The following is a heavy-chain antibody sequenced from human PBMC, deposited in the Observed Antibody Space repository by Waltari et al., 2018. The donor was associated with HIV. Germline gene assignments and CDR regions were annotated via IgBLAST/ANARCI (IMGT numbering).Heavy chain of an antibody. CDR1: GFTFSNFA. J-gene: IGHJ4*02. Sequence: QVQLVESGGGVVQPGRSLRLSCAASGFTFSNFAMHWVRQAPGKGLEWVAVIWDDGDNKNYADSVKGRFTISRDNSKNTRYLQMNSLRVEDTAVYYCARGGYYYDISGYYHYWGQGTLVTVSS. CDR2: IWDDGDNK. D-gene: IGHD3-22*01. V-gene: IGHV3-33*01. CDR3: ARGGYYYDISGYYHY.